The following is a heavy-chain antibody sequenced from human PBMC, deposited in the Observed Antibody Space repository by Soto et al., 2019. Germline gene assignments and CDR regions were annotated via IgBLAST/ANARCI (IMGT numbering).Heavy chain of an antibody. CDR3: ARGSDYYGPGSYYNVRMDWLDP. CDR1: GGSISSYY. D-gene: IGHD3-10*01. CDR2: IYYSGST. V-gene: IGHV4-59*01. Sequence: SETLSLTCTVSGGSISSYYWSWIRQPPGKGLEWIGYIYYSGSTNYNPSLKSRVTISVDTSKNQFSLKLSSVTAADTAVYYCARGSDYYGPGSYYNVRMDWLDPWGQGTLVTVSS. J-gene: IGHJ5*02.